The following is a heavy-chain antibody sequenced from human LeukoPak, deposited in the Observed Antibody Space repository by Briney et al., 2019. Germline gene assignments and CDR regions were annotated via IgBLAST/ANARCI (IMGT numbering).Heavy chain of an antibody. CDR2: IYYIRNT. Sequence: PSETLSLTCTVSGGSVGSAGYCWSWIRQPPGGGLEWIGYIYYIRNTNYNPSLKSRVTMSLDPSKNQFSLKLNSVTAADTAVYYCARTQSQSGSYRYYFGYWGQGTLVTVSS. V-gene: IGHV4-61*08. D-gene: IGHD1-26*01. CDR1: GGSVGSAGYC. J-gene: IGHJ4*02. CDR3: ARTQSQSGSYRYYFGY.